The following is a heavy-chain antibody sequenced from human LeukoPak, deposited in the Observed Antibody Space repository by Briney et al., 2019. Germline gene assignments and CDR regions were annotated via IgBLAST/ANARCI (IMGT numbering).Heavy chain of an antibody. D-gene: IGHD1-26*01. CDR1: GFTFSDYY. CDR3: ASLRYSGRYFDY. V-gene: IGHV3-11*03. CDR2: MGTGSSYT. Sequence: GGSLRLSCAASGFTFSDYYMSWIRLAPGKGLEWISYMGTGSSYTNYADSVKGRFTISRDNAKNSLYLQMNSLRAEDTAVYYCASLRYSGRYFDYWGQGTLVTVSS. J-gene: IGHJ4*02.